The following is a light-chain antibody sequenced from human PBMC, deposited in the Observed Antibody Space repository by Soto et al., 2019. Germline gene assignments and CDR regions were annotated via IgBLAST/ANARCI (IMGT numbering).Light chain of an antibody. Sequence: EIQITQSPSTLSGSVAERFTITCRASQTISSWLAWYQQKPGKAPKLLIYKASTLKSGVPSRFSGSGSGTEFTLTISSLQPDDFATYYCQHYNSYSEAFGQGTNV. V-gene: IGKV1-5*03. CDR2: KAS. J-gene: IGKJ1*01. CDR3: QHYNSYSEA. CDR1: QTISSW.